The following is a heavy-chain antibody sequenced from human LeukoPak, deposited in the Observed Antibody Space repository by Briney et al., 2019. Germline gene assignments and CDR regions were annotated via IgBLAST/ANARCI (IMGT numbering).Heavy chain of an antibody. V-gene: IGHV5-51*01. J-gene: IGHJ4*02. Sequence: GESLKISCKGSAYSFTSYWIGCVRQMPGKGLEWMGIIYPGDSDTRCSPSFQGQVTISADKSISTAYLQWSSLKASDTAMYYCARVRYYYDSSGYQRYYFDYWGQGTLVTVSS. CDR1: AYSFTSYW. D-gene: IGHD3-22*01. CDR2: IYPGDSDT. CDR3: ARVRYYYDSSGYQRYYFDY.